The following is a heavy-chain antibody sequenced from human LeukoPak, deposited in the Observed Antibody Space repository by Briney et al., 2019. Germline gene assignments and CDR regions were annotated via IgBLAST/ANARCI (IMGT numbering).Heavy chain of an antibody. CDR1: GFTFSDYY. CDR2: ISSSSTYT. V-gene: IGHV3-11*05. J-gene: IGHJ3*02. Sequence: GGSLRLSCAASGFTFSDYYMKWIRQAPGKGLEWVSYISSSSTYTNYADSVKGRFTISRDNAKNSLYLQMNSLRAEDTAVYYCAREHTAMAEGAFDIWGQGTMVTVSS. D-gene: IGHD5-18*01. CDR3: AREHTAMAEGAFDI.